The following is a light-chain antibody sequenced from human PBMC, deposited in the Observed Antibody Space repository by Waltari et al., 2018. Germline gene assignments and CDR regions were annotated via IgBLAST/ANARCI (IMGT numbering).Light chain of an antibody. Sequence: QPALTQPASVSGSPGQSITISCTGSSNDIGNSNHVCWYQQHPGKAPRLIISEVTGRPSGVADRFHGSKSGNTASLTISGLQAEDEADYYCLSYTTRISFVFGGGTKLSVL. J-gene: IGLJ2*01. CDR3: LSYTTRISFV. V-gene: IGLV2-23*02. CDR1: SNDIGNSNH. CDR2: EVT.